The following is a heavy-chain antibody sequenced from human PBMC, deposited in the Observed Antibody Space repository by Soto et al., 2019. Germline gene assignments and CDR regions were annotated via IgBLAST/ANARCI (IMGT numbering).Heavy chain of an antibody. CDR1: GGSMSRYY. CDR3: AISPRITGTTLPPTDY. Sequence: SETLSLTCTVSGGSMSRYYWRWIWQPPGKGLEWIGYIYYSGGTNYNPSLKSRVTISVDTSKNQFSLKLSSVTATDTAVYYCAISPRITGTTLPPTDYRGQAPFGTVSS. V-gene: IGHV4-59*01. CDR2: IYYSGGT. J-gene: IGHJ4*02. D-gene: IGHD1-7*01.